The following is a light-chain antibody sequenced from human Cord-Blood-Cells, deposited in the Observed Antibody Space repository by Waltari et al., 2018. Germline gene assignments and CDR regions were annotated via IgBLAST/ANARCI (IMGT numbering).Light chain of an antibody. CDR1: SSAVGGYNY. Sequence: QPALTQPPSTAGSPGQSGTLRCTGNSSAVGGYNYVSLYQQHPGKAPKLMIYEVSKRPSGVPDRFSGSKSGNTASLTVSGLQAGVEAYYYCSSYAGSNNVVFGGGTKLTVL. J-gene: IGLJ2*01. V-gene: IGLV2-8*01. CDR3: SSYAGSNNVV. CDR2: EVS.